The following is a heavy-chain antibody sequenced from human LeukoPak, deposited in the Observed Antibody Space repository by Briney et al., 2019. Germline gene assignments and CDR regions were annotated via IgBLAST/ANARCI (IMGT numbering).Heavy chain of an antibody. CDR2: ISSSSSYI. D-gene: IGHD3-22*01. Sequence: GGSLRLSCAASGFTFSSYWMSWVRQAPGKGLEWVSSISSSSSYIYYADSVKGRFTISRDNAKNSLYLQMNSLRAEDTAVYYCAREDSSGYYYSLDYWGQGTLVTVSS. CDR1: GFTFSSYW. V-gene: IGHV3-21*01. J-gene: IGHJ4*02. CDR3: AREDSSGYYYSLDY.